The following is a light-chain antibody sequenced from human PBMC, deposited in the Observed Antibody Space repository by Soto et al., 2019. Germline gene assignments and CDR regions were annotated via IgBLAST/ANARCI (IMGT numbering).Light chain of an antibody. J-gene: IGKJ5*01. Sequence: DIHMTQSPSTLSASIGDRVTITCRASHDISTFLAWYQQKPGKAPKLLIYEASTLQSGVPSRFSGSASGTEFTLTLSSLQPEDFATYYCQHLNSYPITFGQGTRLEIK. V-gene: IGKV1-9*01. CDR2: EAS. CDR3: QHLNSYPIT. CDR1: HDISTF.